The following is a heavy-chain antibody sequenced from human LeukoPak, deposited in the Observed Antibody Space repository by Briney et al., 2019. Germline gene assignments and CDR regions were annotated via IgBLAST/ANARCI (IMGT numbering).Heavy chain of an antibody. D-gene: IGHD3-22*01. J-gene: IGHJ4*02. CDR3: ARVDSSGYFYFEY. CDR1: GFSVSNNY. V-gene: IGHV3-53*01. Sequence: GGSLRLSCAASGFSVSNNYMSWVRQAPGKGLEWISLIYSGGNTYSADSVKGRFTISRDNSRNTLYLQMNSLRAEDTAVFYCARVDSSGYFYFEYWGQGTLVTVSS. CDR2: IYSGGNT.